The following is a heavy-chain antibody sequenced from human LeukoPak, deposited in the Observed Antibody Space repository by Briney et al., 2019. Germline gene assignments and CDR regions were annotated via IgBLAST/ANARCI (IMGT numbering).Heavy chain of an antibody. J-gene: IGHJ3*02. Sequence: PSETLSLTCTVSGGSISSYYWSWIRQPPGKGLEWIGYIYYSGSTNYNPSLKSRVAISVDTSKNQFSLKLSSVTAADTAVYYCARERDYYDSSGAHDAFDIWGQGTMVTVSS. CDR1: GGSISSYY. V-gene: IGHV4-59*01. CDR3: ARERDYYDSSGAHDAFDI. D-gene: IGHD3-22*01. CDR2: IYYSGST.